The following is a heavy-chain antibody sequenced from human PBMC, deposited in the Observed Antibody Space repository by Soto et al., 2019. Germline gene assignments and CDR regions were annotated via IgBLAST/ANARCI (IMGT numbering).Heavy chain of an antibody. D-gene: IGHD4-17*01. Sequence: ASVKVSCKASGYTFTSYGISWVRQAPGQGLEWMGWTSAYNGNTNYAQKLQGRVTMTTDTSTSTAYMELRSLRSDDTAVYYCARDRSSSAGEYYYYGMDVWGQGTTVTVSS. V-gene: IGHV1-18*01. CDR3: ARDRSSSAGEYYYYGMDV. CDR2: TSAYNGNT. J-gene: IGHJ6*02. CDR1: GYTFTSYG.